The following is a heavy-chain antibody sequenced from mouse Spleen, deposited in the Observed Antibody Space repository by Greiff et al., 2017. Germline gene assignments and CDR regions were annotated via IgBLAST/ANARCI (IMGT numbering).Heavy chain of an antibody. CDR3: ASRSTMIIPFAY. CDR2: ISYDGSN. CDR1: GYSITSGYY. D-gene: IGHD2-4*01. Sequence: EVKLMESGPGLVKPSQSLSLTCSVTGYSITSGYYWNWIRQFPGNKLEWMGYISYDGSNNYNPSLKNRISITRDTSKNQFFLKLNSVTTEDTATYYCASRSTMIIPFAYWGQGTLVTVSA. J-gene: IGHJ3*01. V-gene: IGHV3-6*01.